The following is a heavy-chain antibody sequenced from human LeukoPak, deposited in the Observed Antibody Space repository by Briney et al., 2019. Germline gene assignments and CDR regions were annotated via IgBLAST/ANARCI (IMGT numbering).Heavy chain of an antibody. V-gene: IGHV3-30-3*01. CDR2: ISYDGSNK. CDR1: GFTFSSYA. J-gene: IGHJ6*02. CDR3: ARVPPLWFGELLVDYYYYGMDV. Sequence: GRSLRLFCAASGFTFSSYAMHWVRQAPGKGLEWVAVISYDGSNKYYADSVKGRFTISRDNSKNTLYLQMNSLRAEDTAVYYCARVPPLWFGELLVDYYYYGMDVWGQGTTVTVSS. D-gene: IGHD3-10*01.